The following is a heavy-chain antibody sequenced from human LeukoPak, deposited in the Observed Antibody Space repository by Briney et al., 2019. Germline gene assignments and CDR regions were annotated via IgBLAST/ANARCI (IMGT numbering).Heavy chain of an antibody. CDR2: IYYSGNT. D-gene: IGHD2/OR15-2a*01. CDR1: GGSISSYY. Sequence: KPSETLSLTCTVSGGSISSYYWSWIRQPPGKGLEWIGYIYYSGNTNYNPSLKSRVTISVDTSKNQFSLKLSSVTAADTAVYYCARDPQNWDAFDIWGQGTMVTVSS. V-gene: IGHV4-59*12. J-gene: IGHJ3*02. CDR3: ARDPQNWDAFDI.